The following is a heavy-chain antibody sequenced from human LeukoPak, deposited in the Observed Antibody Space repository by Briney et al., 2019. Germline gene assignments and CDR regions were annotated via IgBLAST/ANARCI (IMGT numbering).Heavy chain of an antibody. D-gene: IGHD2-15*01. CDR2: IGANGGST. Sequence: GGSLRLSCAASGFTFSYYAMSWVRQAPGKGLEWVSVIGANGGSTYYADSVKGRFTISRDNSKDTLYLQMNSLGPEDTAVYYCAKDGGYCSGGSCTDAFDIWGQGTMVTVSS. CDR3: AKDGGYCSGGSCTDAFDI. J-gene: IGHJ3*02. V-gene: IGHV3-23*01. CDR1: GFTFSYYA.